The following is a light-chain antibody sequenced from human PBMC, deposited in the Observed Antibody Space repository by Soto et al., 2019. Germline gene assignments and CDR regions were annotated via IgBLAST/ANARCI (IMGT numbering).Light chain of an antibody. Sequence: QSVLTQPPSASGTPGQRVTISCSGSGSSIGTNTVNWYRQLPGTAPKLLIYGNNQRPSGVPDRFSGSKSGTSASLAISGLQSEDEAEYDWAAWDGSLNNVLFGGGTKVTVL. V-gene: IGLV1-44*01. CDR2: GNN. CDR1: GSSIGTNT. J-gene: IGLJ2*01. CDR3: AAWDGSLNNVL.